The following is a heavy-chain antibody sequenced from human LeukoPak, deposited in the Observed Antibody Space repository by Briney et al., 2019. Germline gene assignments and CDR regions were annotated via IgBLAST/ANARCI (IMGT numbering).Heavy chain of an antibody. D-gene: IGHD4-17*01. CDR2: IYSGGTT. CDR1: GFTVSNNY. J-gene: IGHJ3*02. CDR3: ARGQSGDPAFDI. V-gene: IGHV3-53*01. Sequence: GGSLRLSCAASGFTVSNNYMTWVRQAPGKGLEWVSVIYSGGTTYYADSVEGRLTISRDNSRNTLNLQMNSLRAEDTAVYYCARGQSGDPAFDIWGQGTMVTVSS.